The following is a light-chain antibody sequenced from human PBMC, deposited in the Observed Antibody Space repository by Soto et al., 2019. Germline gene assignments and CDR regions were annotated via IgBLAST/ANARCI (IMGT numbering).Light chain of an antibody. J-gene: IGKJ1*01. Sequence: EIVMTQSPATLSVSPGERATLSCRASRSISNNLAWYQQQPGQTPRLLIYGASTTATGIPARFSGSGTGTEFTLPISSLQSEDFAVYYCLHYYEWPRWTFGQGTKVDIK. CDR1: RSISNN. CDR2: GAS. V-gene: IGKV3-15*01. CDR3: LHYYEWPRWT.